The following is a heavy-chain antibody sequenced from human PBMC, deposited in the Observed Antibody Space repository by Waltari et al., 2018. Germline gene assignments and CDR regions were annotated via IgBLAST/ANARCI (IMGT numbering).Heavy chain of an antibody. CDR2: INEDGSEK. CDR3: ASGGHVDY. V-gene: IGHV3-7*01. Sequence: EVQLVESGGGLVQPGGSLRLSCAASGLTFSRFWMTWVRQAPGKGLVWVANINEDGSEKHYVDSVKGRFTISRDNAKNSLFLQMNSLRADDTAVYYCASGGHVDYCGQGTLVTVSS. CDR1: GLTFSRFW. J-gene: IGHJ4*02.